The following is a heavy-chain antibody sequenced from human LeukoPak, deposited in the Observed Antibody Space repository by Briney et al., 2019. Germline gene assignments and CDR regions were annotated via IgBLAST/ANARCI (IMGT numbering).Heavy chain of an antibody. CDR3: ARVSESEWCFDL. CDR2: ISFDGSNK. J-gene: IGHJ2*01. D-gene: IGHD1-14*01. V-gene: IGHV3-30*04. Sequence: GGSLRLSCAASGFTFSSYAMHWVRQAPGKGLEWVAVISFDGSNKYYADSVKGRFTISRDNAKNSLNLQMNSLRAEDTAVYYCARVSESEWCFDLWGRGTLVTVSS. CDR1: GFTFSSYA.